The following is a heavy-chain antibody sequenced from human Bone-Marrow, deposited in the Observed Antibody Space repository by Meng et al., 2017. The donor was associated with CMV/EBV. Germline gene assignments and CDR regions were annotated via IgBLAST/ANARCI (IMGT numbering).Heavy chain of an antibody. CDR2: ISSSSSTI. CDR3: ARQKVPGYCSSTSCHGYYYYGMDV. D-gene: IGHD2-2*01. V-gene: IGHV3-48*04. CDR1: GFTFSSYS. J-gene: IGHJ6*02. Sequence: GESLKISCAASGFTFSSYSMNWVRQAPGKGLEWVSYISSSSSTIYYADSVKGRFTISRDNAKNSLYLQMNSLRAEDTAVYYCARQKVPGYCSSTSCHGYYYYGMDVWGQGTTVTVSS.